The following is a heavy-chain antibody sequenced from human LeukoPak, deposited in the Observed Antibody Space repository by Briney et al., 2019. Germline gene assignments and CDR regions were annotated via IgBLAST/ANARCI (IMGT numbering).Heavy chain of an antibody. CDR3: ARDRSQLVSANFDY. CDR1: GGSISSSSYY. Sequence: SETLSLTCIVSGGSISSSSYYWGWIRQPPGKGLEWIGSFYYSGSTYYNPSLKSRVTISVDTSKNQFSLKLSSVTAADTAVCYCARDRSQLVSANFDYWGQGTLVTVSS. J-gene: IGHJ4*02. D-gene: IGHD6-6*01. CDR2: FYYSGST. V-gene: IGHV4-39*07.